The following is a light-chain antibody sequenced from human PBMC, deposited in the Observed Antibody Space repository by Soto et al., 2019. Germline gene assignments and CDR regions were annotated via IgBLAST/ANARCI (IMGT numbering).Light chain of an antibody. J-gene: IGKJ4*01. CDR2: GAS. CDR1: QSVSSSY. Sequence: EIVFTQTQGTLSLSPGERATLSCRASQSVSSSYLAWYQQKSGQAPRLLIYGASTRATGIPARFSGSGSGTDFTLTITSLQSEDFAVYYCQQYDNWPLTFGGGTKV. V-gene: IGKV3-15*01. CDR3: QQYDNWPLT.